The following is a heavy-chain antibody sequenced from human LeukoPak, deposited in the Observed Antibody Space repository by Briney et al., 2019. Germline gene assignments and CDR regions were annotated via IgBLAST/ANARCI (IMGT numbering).Heavy chain of an antibody. CDR2: IHDTGST. D-gene: IGHD3-10*01. CDR1: GGSIGSYY. J-gene: IGHJ5*02. Sequence: SETLSPTCTVSGGSIGSYYWSWIRQPPGKGLEWIGYIHDTGSTKYDPSLKSRVTISVDTSRNHLSLKLTSVTAADTAVYYCARGRSGGDWFDPWGQGTLVTVSS. CDR3: ARGRSGGDWFDP. V-gene: IGHV4-59*01.